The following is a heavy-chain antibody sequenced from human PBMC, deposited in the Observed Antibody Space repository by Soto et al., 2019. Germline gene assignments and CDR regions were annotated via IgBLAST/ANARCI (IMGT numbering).Heavy chain of an antibody. CDR1: GFTFSSYG. Sequence: QVQLVESGGGVVQPGRSLRLSCAASGFTFSSYGMHWVRQAPGKGLEWVAVIWYDGSNKYYADSVKGRFTISRDNSKNTLYLQMNSLRAEDTAVYYCARAQTAYGYYYYMDVWGKGTTVTVSS. J-gene: IGHJ6*03. D-gene: IGHD4-17*01. CDR2: IWYDGSNK. CDR3: ARAQTAYGYYYYMDV. V-gene: IGHV3-33*01.